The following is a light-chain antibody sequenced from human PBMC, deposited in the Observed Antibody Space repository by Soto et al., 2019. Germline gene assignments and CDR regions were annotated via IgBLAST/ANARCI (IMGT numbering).Light chain of an antibody. J-gene: IGKJ4*02. CDR1: QSVSSSY. CDR2: GTS. V-gene: IGKV3D-7*01. CDR3: QQYYKFPLT. Sequence: TPDERPLGPGYRSRLSPEPSQSVSSSYVAWYQQKPGQAPRLLIYGTSTRATGIPGRFSGSGSGTEFTLTIGSLQSEDFAVYCCQQYYKFPLTFGGGTKADNK.